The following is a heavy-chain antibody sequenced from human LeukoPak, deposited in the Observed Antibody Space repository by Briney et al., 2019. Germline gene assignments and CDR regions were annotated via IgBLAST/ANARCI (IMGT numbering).Heavy chain of an antibody. CDR3: AKKKRELRGFDY. CDR2: IGGSGGST. CDR1: GFTFSSYA. Sequence: GGSLRLSCAASGFTFSSYAMSWVRQAPGKGLEWVSVIGGSGGSTYYADSVKGRFTTSRDNSKNTLYLQMSSLRAGDTAVYYCAKKKRELRGFDYWGQGTLVTVSS. V-gene: IGHV3-23*01. J-gene: IGHJ4*02. D-gene: IGHD1-7*01.